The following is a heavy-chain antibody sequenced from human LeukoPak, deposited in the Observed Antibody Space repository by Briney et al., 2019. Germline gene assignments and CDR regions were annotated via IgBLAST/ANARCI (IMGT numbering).Heavy chain of an antibody. D-gene: IGHD3-16*01. V-gene: IGHV4-31*03. CDR3: ARHVGEAYFDY. J-gene: IGHJ4*02. CDR2: IYYTGTT. CDR1: GGSISSGGDY. Sequence: SQTLSLTCTVSGGSISSGGDYWSLIRQHPGKGLEWIGYIYYTGTTYYNPSLKSRITISVDTSKSQFSLTLRSVTAADSAVYYCARHVGEAYFDYWGQGTLVTVSS.